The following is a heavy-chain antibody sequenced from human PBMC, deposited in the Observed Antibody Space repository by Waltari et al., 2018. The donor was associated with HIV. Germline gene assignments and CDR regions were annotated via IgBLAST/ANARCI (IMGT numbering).Heavy chain of an antibody. CDR2: ISSSGSTI. V-gene: IGHV3-11*01. D-gene: IGHD1-7*01. Sequence: VQLVEPGRGLVKPGGSLRVPCAVSASTFSDYYMSWIRQAPGKGLEWVSYISSSGSTIYYADSVKGRFTISRDNAKNSLYLQMNSLRAEDTAVYYCARESGELSIMYGMDVWGQGTTVTVSS. CDR1: ASTFSDYY. J-gene: IGHJ6*02. CDR3: ARESGELSIMYGMDV.